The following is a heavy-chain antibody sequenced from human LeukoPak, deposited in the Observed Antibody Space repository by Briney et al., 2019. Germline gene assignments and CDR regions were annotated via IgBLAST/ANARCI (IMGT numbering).Heavy chain of an antibody. CDR3: ARGRGGSH. Sequence: GGSLRLSCAASGFTFSSYEMNWVRHAPGKGLECISSISSSGSTMYYADSVKGRFTISRDNAKKSLYLQMNSLRVEDTAVYYCARGRGGSHWGQGTLVTVSS. CDR2: ISSSGSTM. J-gene: IGHJ4*02. V-gene: IGHV3-48*03. D-gene: IGHD1-26*01. CDR1: GFTFSSYE.